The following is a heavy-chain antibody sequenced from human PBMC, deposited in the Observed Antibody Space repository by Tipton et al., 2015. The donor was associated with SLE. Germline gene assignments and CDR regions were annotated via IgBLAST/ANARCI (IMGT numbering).Heavy chain of an antibody. CDR3: ARHLGASFDF. V-gene: IGHV4-31*03. CDR1: GGSIRSGGYY. J-gene: IGHJ4*02. Sequence: TLSLTCTVSGGSIRSGGYYWSWIRQHPGKGLEWIGYIHDSGATFYNPSLRSRSAISVDTSQNQFSLRLTSVTAADTAVYYCARHLGASFDFWGRGILVTVSS. CDR2: IHDSGAT.